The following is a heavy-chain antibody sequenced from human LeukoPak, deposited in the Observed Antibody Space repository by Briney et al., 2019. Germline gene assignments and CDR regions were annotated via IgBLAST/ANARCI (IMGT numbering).Heavy chain of an antibody. Sequence: GGSLRLSCAASGFTFSSYSMNWVRQAPGKGLEWVSSISSSSSYIYYADSVEGRFTISRDNAKNSLYLQMNSLRAEDTAVYYCARDFSGLPFDYWGQGTLVTVSS. J-gene: IGHJ4*02. CDR1: GFTFSSYS. CDR3: ARDFSGLPFDY. D-gene: IGHD3-10*01. V-gene: IGHV3-21*01. CDR2: ISSSSSYI.